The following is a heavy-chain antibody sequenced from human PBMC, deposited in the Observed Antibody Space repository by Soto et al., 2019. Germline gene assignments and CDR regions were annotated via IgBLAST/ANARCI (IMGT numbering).Heavy chain of an antibody. V-gene: IGHV1-3*01. Sequence: KFQGRVTITRDTSASTAYMELSSLRSEDTAVYYCVRGEVLMDAWGQGTTVTVSS. J-gene: IGHJ6*02. D-gene: IGHD2-8*01. CDR3: VRGEVLMDA.